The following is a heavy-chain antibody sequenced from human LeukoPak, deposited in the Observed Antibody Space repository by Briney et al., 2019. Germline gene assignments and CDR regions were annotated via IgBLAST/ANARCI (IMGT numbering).Heavy chain of an antibody. J-gene: IGHJ4*03. D-gene: IGHD4-17*01. V-gene: IGHV1-2*02. Sequence: ASVKLSCKASGYTFTGYYMHWVRHAPGQGLGWVGVINPNSSGTNYAQKFQGRVTMTRDTSISTAYMELSRLRSDDPAVYYCASGTPSYGDPPEWGHGTPVTVSS. CDR2: INPNSSGT. CDR1: GYTFTGYY. CDR3: ASGTPSYGDPPE.